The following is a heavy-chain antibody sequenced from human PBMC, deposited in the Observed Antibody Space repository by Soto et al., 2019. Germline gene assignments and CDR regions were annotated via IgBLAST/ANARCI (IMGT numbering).Heavy chain of an antibody. CDR2: IYYSGST. D-gene: IGHD1-26*01. CDR3: ARDRPYSGRYWDAFDI. V-gene: IGHV4-59*01. CDR1: VGSISSYY. Sequence: SETLSLTCTFSVGSISSYYWSWIRHPPGKGLEWIGYIYYSGSTNYNPSLKSRVTISVDTSKNQFSLKLSSVTAADTAVYYCARDRPYSGRYWDAFDIWGQGTLVSVSS. J-gene: IGHJ3*02.